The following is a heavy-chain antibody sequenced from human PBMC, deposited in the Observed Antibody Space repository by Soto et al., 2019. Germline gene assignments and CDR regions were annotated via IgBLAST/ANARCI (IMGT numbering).Heavy chain of an antibody. D-gene: IGHD4-4*01. J-gene: IGHJ4*02. V-gene: IGHV3-7*01. Sequence: PGGSLRLSCAASGFTFSSYWMSWVRQAPGKGLEWVANIKQDGSEKYYVDSVKGRFTISRDNAKNSLYLQMNSLRAEDTAVYYCASLGAGDYSNYQAPFDYWGQGTLVTVSS. CDR1: GFTFSSYW. CDR2: IKQDGSEK. CDR3: ASLGAGDYSNYQAPFDY.